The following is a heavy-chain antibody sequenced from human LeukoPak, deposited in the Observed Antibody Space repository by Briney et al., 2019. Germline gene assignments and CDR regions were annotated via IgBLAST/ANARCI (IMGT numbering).Heavy chain of an antibody. Sequence: GGALRLSCSAPGFTFRSYSMNSGRQAPGKGLEWVSSISSSSSYIYYADAVKDRYNISRDKAKNSLYVQMNSLSAEDTAVYYCARSVPAASRAWFDPWGQGTLVTVSS. CDR3: ARSVPAASRAWFDP. D-gene: IGHD2-2*01. V-gene: IGHV3-21*01. J-gene: IGHJ5*02. CDR2: ISSSSSYI. CDR1: GFTFRSYS.